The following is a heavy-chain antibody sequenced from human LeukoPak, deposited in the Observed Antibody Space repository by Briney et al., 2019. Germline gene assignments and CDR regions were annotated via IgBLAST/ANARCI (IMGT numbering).Heavy chain of an antibody. CDR3: ATRPIAARPDWFDP. D-gene: IGHD6-6*01. Sequence: ASVKVSCKVSGCTLTELSMHWVRQAPGKGLEWMGGFDPEDGETIYAQKFQGRVTMTEDTSTDTAYMELSSLRSEDTAVYYCATRPIAARPDWFDPWGQGTLVTVSS. CDR1: GCTLTELS. CDR2: FDPEDGET. J-gene: IGHJ5*02. V-gene: IGHV1-24*01.